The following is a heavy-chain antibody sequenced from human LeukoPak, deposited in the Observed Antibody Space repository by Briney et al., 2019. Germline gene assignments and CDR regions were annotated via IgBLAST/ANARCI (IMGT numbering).Heavy chain of an antibody. J-gene: IGHJ5*02. CDR1: GYTFTGYY. CDR2: INPNSGGT. Sequence: ASVKVSCKASGYTFTGYYMHWVRQAPGQGLEWMGWINPNSGGTNYAQKFQGRVTMTRDTSISTAYMELSRLRSDDTAVYYCARGASGVYTVSTSWFDPWGQGTLVTVSS. CDR3: ARGASGVYTVSTSWFDP. V-gene: IGHV1-2*02. D-gene: IGHD4-17*01.